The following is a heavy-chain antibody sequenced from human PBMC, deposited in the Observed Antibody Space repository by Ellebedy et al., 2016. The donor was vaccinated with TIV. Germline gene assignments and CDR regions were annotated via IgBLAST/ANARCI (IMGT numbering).Heavy chain of an antibody. J-gene: IGHJ4*02. CDR2: ISYDGSNK. D-gene: IGHD3-3*01. CDR1: GFTFSSYA. V-gene: IGHV3-30-3*01. Sequence: GGSLRLSCAASGFTFSSYAMHWVRQAPGKGLEWVEVISYDGSNKYYADSVKGRFTISRDNSMNTLYLQMNSLRAEDTAVYYCARSQDYDFWSGYYLFDYWGQGTLVTVSS. CDR3: ARSQDYDFWSGYYLFDY.